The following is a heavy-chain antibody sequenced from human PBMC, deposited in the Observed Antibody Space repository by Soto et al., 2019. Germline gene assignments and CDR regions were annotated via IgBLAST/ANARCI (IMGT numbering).Heavy chain of an antibody. CDR3: ARGIAVAGSDY. D-gene: IGHD6-19*01. J-gene: IGHJ4*02. V-gene: IGHV1-3*01. CDR2: INAGNGNT. CDR1: GYTFTSYA. Sequence: QVQLVQSGAEVKKPGASVKVSCKASGYTFTSYAMHWVRQAPGQRLEWMGWINAGNGNTKYSQKFQGRVTITRDTAASTAYMELSSLRSEDTAVYYCARGIAVAGSDYWGQGTLFTVSS.